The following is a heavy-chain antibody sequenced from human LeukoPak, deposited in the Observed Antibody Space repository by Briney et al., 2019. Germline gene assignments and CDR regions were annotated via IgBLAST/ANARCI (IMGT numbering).Heavy chain of an antibody. D-gene: IGHD3-3*01. Sequence: ASVKVSCKASGYTFTSYAMHWVRQAPGQRLEWMGWINAGNGNTKYSQKFQGRVTITRDTSASTAYMELSSLRSEDTAVYYCARDGTIFGVVAIDYWGQGTLVTVSS. V-gene: IGHV1-3*01. CDR3: ARDGTIFGVVAIDY. J-gene: IGHJ4*02. CDR2: INAGNGNT. CDR1: GYTFTSYA.